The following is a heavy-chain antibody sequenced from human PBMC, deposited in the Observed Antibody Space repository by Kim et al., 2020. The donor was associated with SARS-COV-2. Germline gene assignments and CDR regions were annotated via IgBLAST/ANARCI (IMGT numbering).Heavy chain of an antibody. D-gene: IGHD3-10*01. J-gene: IGHJ6*02. CDR2: ISSSSSYI. CDR3: ARDSLEVFGSGPDV. CDR1: GFTFSSYS. Sequence: GGSLRLSCAASGFTFSSYSMNWVRQAPGKGLEWVSSISSSSSYIYYADSVKGRFTISRDNAKNSLYLQMNSLRAEDTAVYYCARDSLEVFGSGPDVWGQGTTVTVSS. V-gene: IGHV3-21*01.